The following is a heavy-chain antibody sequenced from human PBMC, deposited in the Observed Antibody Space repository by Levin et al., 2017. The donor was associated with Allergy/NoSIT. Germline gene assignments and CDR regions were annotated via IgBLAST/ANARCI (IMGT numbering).Heavy chain of an antibody. CDR1: GYTFTGYY. D-gene: IGHD3-9*01. CDR3: ARNDILTFQDYYGMDV. Sequence: ASVKVSCKASGYTFTGYYMHWVRQAPGQGLEWMGWINPNSGGTNYAQKFQGRVTMTRDTSISTAYMELSRLRSDDTAVYYCARNDILTFQDYYGMDVWGQGTTVTVSS. V-gene: IGHV1-2*02. J-gene: IGHJ6*02. CDR2: INPNSGGT.